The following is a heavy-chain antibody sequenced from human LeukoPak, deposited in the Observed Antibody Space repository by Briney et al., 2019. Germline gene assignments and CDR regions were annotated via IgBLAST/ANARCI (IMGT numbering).Heavy chain of an antibody. Sequence: ASVTVSCKASGYTFTGYYMHWVRQAPGQGLEWMGWINPNSGGTNYAQKFQGRVTMTRDTSISTAYMELSRLRSDDTAVYYCARDNDSSGYLDYWGQGTLVTVSS. CDR2: INPNSGGT. CDR1: GYTFTGYY. V-gene: IGHV1-2*02. J-gene: IGHJ4*02. CDR3: ARDNDSSGYLDY. D-gene: IGHD3-22*01.